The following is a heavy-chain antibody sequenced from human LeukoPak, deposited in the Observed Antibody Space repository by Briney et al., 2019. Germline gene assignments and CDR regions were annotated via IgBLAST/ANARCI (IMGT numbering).Heavy chain of an antibody. CDR2: IKQDRSEK. Sequence: PGGSLRLSCAASGFTFTNYWMSWVRQAPGKGLELVANIKQDRSEKYYVDSVKGRFTISRDNAKNSLYLQMNSLRAEDTAVYYCARDRYYDILYAFDIWGQGTMVTVSS. CDR3: ARDRYYDILYAFDI. D-gene: IGHD3-9*01. V-gene: IGHV3-7*01. CDR1: GFTFTNYW. J-gene: IGHJ3*02.